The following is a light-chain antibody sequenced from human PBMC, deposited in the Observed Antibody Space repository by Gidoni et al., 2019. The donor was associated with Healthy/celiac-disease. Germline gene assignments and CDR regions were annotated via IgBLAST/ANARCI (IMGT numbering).Light chain of an antibody. J-gene: IGKJ2*01. V-gene: IGKV2-28*01. Sequence: DSVITHPPLPHPFTPGQPASISCRSSQSLLHSNRYNYLDWYLQKPGQSPQLLIYLGSARACGVPDRFSGSGAGTDFTLNISRVGAEDVGVYYCIQALQTPRYTFGQGTKLEIK. CDR1: QSLLHSNRYNY. CDR2: LGS. CDR3: IQALQTPRYT.